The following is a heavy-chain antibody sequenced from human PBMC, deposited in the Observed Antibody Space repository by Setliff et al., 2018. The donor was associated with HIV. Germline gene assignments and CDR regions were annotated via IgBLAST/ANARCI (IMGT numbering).Heavy chain of an antibody. J-gene: IGHJ6*04. V-gene: IGHV1-69*13. D-gene: IGHD2-15*01. CDR2: IIPIFGTP. CDR1: GDTFNSHA. CDR3: ARDSRDIVVVIAPEPEPYYYYGMDV. Sequence: SVKVSCKASGDTFNSHAISWVRQAPGQGLEWMGGIIPIFGTPNYAQKFKGRLTITADESTSTVYMELSSLRSEDTAVYYCARDSRDIVVVIAPEPEPYYYYGMDVWGEGTTGTAPQ.